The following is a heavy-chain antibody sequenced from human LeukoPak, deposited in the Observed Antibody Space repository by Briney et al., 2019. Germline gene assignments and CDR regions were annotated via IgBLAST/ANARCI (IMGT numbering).Heavy chain of an antibody. Sequence: GGSLRLSCAASGFTFSSYGMHWVRQAPGKGLEWVAFIRYDGSNKYYADSVEGRFTISRDNSKNTLYLQMNSLRAEDTAVYYCAKDFKAPLYSSSWLPGGDYWGQGTLVTVSS. J-gene: IGHJ4*02. CDR3: AKDFKAPLYSSSWLPGGDY. D-gene: IGHD6-13*01. CDR2: IRYDGSNK. CDR1: GFTFSSYG. V-gene: IGHV3-30*02.